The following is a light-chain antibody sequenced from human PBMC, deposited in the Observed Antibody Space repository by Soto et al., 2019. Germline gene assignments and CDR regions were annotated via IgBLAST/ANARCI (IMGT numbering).Light chain of an antibody. Sequence: QSVLTQPASVSGTPGQSITISCTGTRSDVGGYNYVSWYQQHPGKAPKLMIYDVSNRPSGVSNRFSGSKSGNTASLTISGVPAKDDSDYCCSSYISSSTIVVFGGGIKVTVL. CDR3: SSYISSSTIVV. V-gene: IGLV2-14*01. J-gene: IGLJ2*01. CDR2: DVS. CDR1: RSDVGGYNY.